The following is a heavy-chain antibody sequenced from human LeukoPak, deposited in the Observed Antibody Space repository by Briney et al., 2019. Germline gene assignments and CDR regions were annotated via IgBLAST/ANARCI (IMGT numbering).Heavy chain of an antibody. CDR2: ILQDGSEK. Sequence: GGSLRLSCATSGFTFSGYFVTWVRQAPGKGLEWVANILQDGSEKYYVDSVKGRFTISRDNAKKSLYLQMNSLRAEDTAVYYCARYPRGSGWYSVDYWGQGTLVTVSS. J-gene: IGHJ4*02. CDR1: GFTFSGYF. V-gene: IGHV3-7*01. D-gene: IGHD6-19*01. CDR3: ARYPRGSGWYSVDY.